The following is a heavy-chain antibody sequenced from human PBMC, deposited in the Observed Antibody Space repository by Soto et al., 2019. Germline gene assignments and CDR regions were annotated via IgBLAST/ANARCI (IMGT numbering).Heavy chain of an antibody. D-gene: IGHD3-3*01. J-gene: IGHJ5*02. V-gene: IGHV4-30-4*01. CDR2: IYYSGST. Sequence: SETLSLTCTVSGGSISSGDYYWSWIRQPPGKGLEWIGYIYYSGSTYYDPSLKSRVTISVDTSKNQFSLKLSSVTAADTAVYYCARDRRSDYDFWSGYSPAPTWFDPWGQGTLVTVSS. CDR3: ARDRRSDYDFWSGYSPAPTWFDP. CDR1: GGSISSGDYY.